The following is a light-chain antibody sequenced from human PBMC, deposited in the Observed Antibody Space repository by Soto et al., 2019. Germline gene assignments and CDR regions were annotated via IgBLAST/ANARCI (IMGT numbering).Light chain of an antibody. CDR1: QSVNNK. V-gene: IGKV3-15*01. J-gene: IGKJ5*01. CDR2: DAS. Sequence: EIVMTQSPATLSVSPGERVTLSCRASQSVNNKLVWYQRKPGQAPRPLIYDASIRATGVPARFSGSGFGTEFTLTIRSLQSEDFAIYYCQQFNNRPPITFGQGTRLEIK. CDR3: QQFNNRPPIT.